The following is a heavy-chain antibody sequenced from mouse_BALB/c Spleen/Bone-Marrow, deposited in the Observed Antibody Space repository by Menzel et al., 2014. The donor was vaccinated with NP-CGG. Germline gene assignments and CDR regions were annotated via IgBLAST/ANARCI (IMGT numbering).Heavy chain of an antibody. CDR2: INPDSSTI. J-gene: IGHJ3*01. CDR3: ARLGDYGGFAY. CDR1: GFDFSGFW. V-gene: IGHV4-1*02. Sequence: DVKLQESGGGLVQPGGSLKLSCAASGFDFSGFWMGWVRQAPGKGLEWIGEINPDSSTINYTPSLKDRFIISRDNAKNTLYLKMSKVRSEDTAHYYCARLGDYGGFAYWGQGTLVTVSA. D-gene: IGHD2-13*01.